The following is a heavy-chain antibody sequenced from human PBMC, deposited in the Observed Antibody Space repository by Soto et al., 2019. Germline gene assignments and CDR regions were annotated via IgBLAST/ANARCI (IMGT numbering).Heavy chain of an antibody. V-gene: IGHV3-15*07. J-gene: IGHJ5*02. Sequence: GSLRLSCAAYGFTFSNAWMNWVRQAPGKGLEWVGRIKSKTDGGTTDYAAPVKGRFTISRDDSKNTLYLQMNSLKTEDTAVYYCTTAPNYYDSSGYYSDFDPWGQGTLVTVSS. CDR3: TTAPNYYDSSGYYSDFDP. D-gene: IGHD3-22*01. CDR1: GFTFSNAW. CDR2: IKSKTDGGTT.